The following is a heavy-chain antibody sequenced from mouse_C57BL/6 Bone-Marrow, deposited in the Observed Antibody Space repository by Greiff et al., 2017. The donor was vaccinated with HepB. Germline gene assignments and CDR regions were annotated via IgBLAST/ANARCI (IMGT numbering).Heavy chain of an antibody. CDR1: GYSITSGYD. CDR2: ISYSGST. D-gene: IGHD1-1*01. J-gene: IGHJ1*03. Sequence: DVMLVESGPGMVKPSQSLSLTCTVTGYSITSGYDWHWIRHFPGNKLEWMGYISYSGSTNYNPSLKSRISITHDTSKNHFFLKLNSVTTEDTATYYCARDAYGWYFDVWGTGTTVTVSS. V-gene: IGHV3-1*01. CDR3: ARDAYGWYFDV.